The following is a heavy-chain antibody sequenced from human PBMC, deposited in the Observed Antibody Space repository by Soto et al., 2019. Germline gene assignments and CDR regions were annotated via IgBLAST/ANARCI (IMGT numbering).Heavy chain of an antibody. CDR2: IYSGGST. CDR3: ARERGGDTVTTSYYYYMDV. V-gene: IGHV3-66*01. CDR1: GFTVSSNY. Sequence: GGSLRLSCAASGFTVSSNYMSWVRQAPGKGLEWVSVIYSGGSTYYADSGKGRFPISRDNSKNTLYLQMNSLRAEDTAVYYCARERGGDTVTTSYYYYMDVWGKGTTVTVSS. D-gene: IGHD4-4*01. J-gene: IGHJ6*03.